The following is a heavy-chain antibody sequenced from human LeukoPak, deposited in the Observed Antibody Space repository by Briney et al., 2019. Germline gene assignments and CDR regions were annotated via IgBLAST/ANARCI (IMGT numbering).Heavy chain of an antibody. J-gene: IGHJ4*02. Sequence: GGSLRLSCAASGFTFSSYGMHWVRQAPGKGLEWVAVISYDGSNKYYADSVKGRFTISRDNSKNTLYLQMNSLRAEDTAVYYCAKDGSGWYFDYWGQGTLVTVSS. CDR3: AKDGSGWYFDY. CDR1: GFTFSSYG. D-gene: IGHD6-19*01. V-gene: IGHV3-30*18. CDR2: ISYDGSNK.